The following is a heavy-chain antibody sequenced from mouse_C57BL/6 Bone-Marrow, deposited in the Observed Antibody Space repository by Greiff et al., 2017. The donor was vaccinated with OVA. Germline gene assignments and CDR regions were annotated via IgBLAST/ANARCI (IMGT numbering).Heavy chain of an antibody. V-gene: IGHV5-6*01. CDR2: ISRGGGYT. CDR3: AGRPTPYYYAMDY. J-gene: IGHJ4*01. Sequence: EVHLVESGGDLVKPGGSLKLSCAASGFTFSSYGMSWVRQTPDKRLEWVATISRGGGYTYYPASVKGRFTIPRDNAKNALYLQMSSLTYDDAAMYYTAGRPTPYYYAMDYWGQGTSVTVSS. D-gene: IGHD1-1*01. CDR1: GFTFSSYG.